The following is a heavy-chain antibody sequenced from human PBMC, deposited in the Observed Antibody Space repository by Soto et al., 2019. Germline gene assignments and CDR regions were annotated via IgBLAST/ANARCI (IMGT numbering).Heavy chain of an antibody. V-gene: IGHV1-69*14. D-gene: IGHD1-26*01. J-gene: IGHJ5*02. CDR1: GGTFSSYT. CDR3: AEAGSDIVLVSWFDP. CDR2: INPMFWTA. Sequence: QVQLVQSGAEVKKPGSSGRVSCKASGGTFSSYTISWVRQAPGRGLEWIGGINPMFWTAYYAQKFQDRVNITAAKTSRTASMELSSLRSEDTAAYYCAEAGSDIVLVSWFDPWGQGTLVTVSS.